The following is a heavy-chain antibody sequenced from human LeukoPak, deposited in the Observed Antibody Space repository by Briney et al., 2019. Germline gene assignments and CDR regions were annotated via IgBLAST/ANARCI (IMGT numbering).Heavy chain of an antibody. J-gene: IGHJ6*03. V-gene: IGHV3-30*02. D-gene: IGHD5-12*01. CDR1: GFTFSSYG. CDR2: IRYDGSNK. Sequence: GGSLRLSCAASGFTFSSYGMHWVRQAPGKGLEWVAFIRYDGSNKYYADSVKGRFTISRDNSKNTLYLQMSSLRAEDTAVYYCARANSNEWLRLYMDVWGKGTTVTVSS. CDR3: ARANSNEWLRLYMDV.